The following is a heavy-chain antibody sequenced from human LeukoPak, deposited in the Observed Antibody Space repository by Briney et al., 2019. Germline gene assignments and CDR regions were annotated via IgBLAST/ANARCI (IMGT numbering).Heavy chain of an antibody. CDR3: ARGPYCSGGSCYLGNYYYYGMDV. CDR2: MNPNSGNT. D-gene: IGHD2-15*01. Sequence: GASVKVSCKASGYTFTSYDINWVRQATGQGLEWMGWMNPNSGNTGYAQKFQGRVTMTRNTSINTAYMELSSLRSEDTAVYYCARGPYCSGGSCYLGNYYYYGMDVWGQGTTVTVSS. CDR1: GYTFTSYD. J-gene: IGHJ6*02. V-gene: IGHV1-8*01.